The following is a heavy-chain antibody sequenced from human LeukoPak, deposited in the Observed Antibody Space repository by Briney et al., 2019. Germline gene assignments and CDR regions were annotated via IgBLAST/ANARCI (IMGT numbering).Heavy chain of an antibody. J-gene: IGHJ4*02. V-gene: IGHV3-21*01. CDR1: GFTFSTYS. D-gene: IGHD5-18*01. CDR2: ISSSSSYI. CDR3: ARDSGQLWLFDY. Sequence: GGSLRLSCAASGFTFSTYSMNWVRQAPGKGLEWVSSISSSSSYIYYADSVKGRFTISRDNAKNSLYLQMSSLRDEDTAVYYCARDSGQLWLFDYWGQGTLVTVSS.